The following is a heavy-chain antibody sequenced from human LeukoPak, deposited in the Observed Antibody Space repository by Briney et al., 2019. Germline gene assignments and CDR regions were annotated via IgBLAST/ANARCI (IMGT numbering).Heavy chain of an antibody. CDR1: GFTFSSYS. Sequence: GGSLRLSCAASGFTFSSYSMSWVRQAPGKGLEWVSSISSSSSYIYYADSVKGRVTISRDNAKNPLYQQMNSLRDEDTAVYYCARNPPSKIVVVPGATDYWGQGTLVTVSS. CDR2: ISSSSSYI. J-gene: IGHJ4*02. D-gene: IGHD2-2*01. CDR3: ARNPPSKIVVVPGATDY. V-gene: IGHV3-21*01.